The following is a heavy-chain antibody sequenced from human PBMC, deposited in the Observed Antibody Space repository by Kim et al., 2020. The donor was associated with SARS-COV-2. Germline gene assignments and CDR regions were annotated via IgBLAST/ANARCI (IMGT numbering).Heavy chain of an antibody. J-gene: IGHJ5*02. CDR1: GGSISTYY. CDR3: AGGSGWLTDA. V-gene: IGHV4-59*13. CDR2: ISNSGST. Sequence: SETLSLTCTVSGGSISTYYYTWIRHSPGKGLEWIGHISNSGSTNFNPSLKSRVSISSDTSKNQSSLRLTSVTAADTAVYYCAGGSGWLTDAWGQGSLVTVSS. D-gene: IGHD6-19*01.